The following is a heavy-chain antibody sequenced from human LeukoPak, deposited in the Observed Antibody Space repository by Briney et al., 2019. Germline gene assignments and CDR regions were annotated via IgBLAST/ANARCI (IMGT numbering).Heavy chain of an antibody. Sequence: EASVKVSCKASGYTFTGYYMHWVRQAPGQGLEWMGRINPNSGGTNYAQKFQGRVTMTRDTSISTAYMELSRLRSDDTAVYYCARVLDGWFGEIPANWFDPWGQGTLVTVSS. CDR1: GYTFTGYY. D-gene: IGHD3-10*01. J-gene: IGHJ5*02. CDR3: ARVLDGWFGEIPANWFDP. V-gene: IGHV1-2*06. CDR2: INPNSGGT.